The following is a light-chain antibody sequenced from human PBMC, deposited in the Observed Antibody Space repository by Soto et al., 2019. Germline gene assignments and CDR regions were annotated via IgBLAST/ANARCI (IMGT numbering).Light chain of an antibody. V-gene: IGLV1-40*01. CDR3: QSYDSSLSCYV. Sequence: QAVVTQPPSVSGAPGQRVTISCTGSSSNIGAGHDVHWYQQLPGAAPKLLIYGNTNRPSGVPDRFSGSESGTSASLAITGLQAEDEADYYCQSYDSSLSCYVFGTGTKLTVL. CDR1: SSNIGAGHD. J-gene: IGLJ1*01. CDR2: GNT.